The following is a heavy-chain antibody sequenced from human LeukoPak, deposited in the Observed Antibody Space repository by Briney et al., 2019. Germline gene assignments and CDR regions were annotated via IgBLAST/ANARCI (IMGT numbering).Heavy chain of an antibody. CDR3: ARGTERNCPIGVCGRMTWYFDL. J-gene: IGHJ2*01. CDR2: IKQDRSEK. Sequence: GGSLRLSCAASGFTFTNYWMSWVRQAPGKGLELVANIKQDRSEKHYVDSVKGRFTISRDNAKNSLYLQMDSLRAEDTAVYYCARGTERNCPIGVCGRMTWYFDLWGRGTLVTVSS. D-gene: IGHD2-8*01. V-gene: IGHV3-7*01. CDR1: GFTFTNYW.